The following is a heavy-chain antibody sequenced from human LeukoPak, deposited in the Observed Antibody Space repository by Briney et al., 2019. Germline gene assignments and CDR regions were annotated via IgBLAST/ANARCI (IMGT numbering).Heavy chain of an antibody. CDR2: ISYDGSNK. Sequence: RAGGSLRLSCAASGFTFSSYAMHWVRQAPGKGLEWVAVISYDGSNKYYADSVKGRFTISRDNSKNTLYLQMNSLRAEDTAVYYRARVRAYQLPVDYWGQGTLVTVSS. V-gene: IGHV3-30-3*01. CDR1: GFTFSSYA. CDR3: ARVRAYQLPVDY. D-gene: IGHD2-2*01. J-gene: IGHJ4*02.